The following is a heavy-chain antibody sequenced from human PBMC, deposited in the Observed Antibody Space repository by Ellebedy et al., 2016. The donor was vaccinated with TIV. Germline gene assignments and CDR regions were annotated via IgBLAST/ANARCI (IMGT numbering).Heavy chain of an antibody. J-gene: IGHJ5*02. CDR1: GFIFRSYA. D-gene: IGHD1-14*01. CDR3: ARGNRTFNP. Sequence: GESLKISYSASGFIFRSYAMHWVRQAPGKGLEWVAIILNDGNDKYYADSVKGRFTISRDNSKNTVYLQMNSLRAEDTAVYYCARGNRTFNPWGQGTLVTVSS. CDR2: ILNDGNDK. V-gene: IGHV3-30*03.